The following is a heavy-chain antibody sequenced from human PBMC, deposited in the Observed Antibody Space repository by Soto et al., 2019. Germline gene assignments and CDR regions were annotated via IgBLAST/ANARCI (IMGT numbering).Heavy chain of an antibody. CDR2: IRWNSGSI. V-gene: IGHV3-9*01. CDR3: AKDSDYDFWSGYLDY. CDR1: GFTFDDYA. D-gene: IGHD3-3*01. J-gene: IGHJ4*02. Sequence: GGSLRLSCAASGFTFDDYAMHWVRQAPGKGLEWVSGIRWNSGSIGYADSVKGRFTISRDNAKNSLYLQMNSLRAEDTALYYCAKDSDYDFWSGYLDYWGQGTLVAVSS.